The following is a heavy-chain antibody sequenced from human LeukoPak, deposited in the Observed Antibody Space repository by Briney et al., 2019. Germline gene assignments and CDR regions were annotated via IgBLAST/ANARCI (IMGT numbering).Heavy chain of an antibody. CDR2: IYYSESP. D-gene: IGHD6-6*01. CDR3: ARGLTSYSRSSYWFDP. Sequence: SETLSLTCAVSRGSISSYYWSWIRQPPGKGLEWIGYIYYSESPNYNPSLRSRVTISVDTSKNQFSLKLSSVTAADTAIYYCARGLTSYSRSSYWFDPWGQGTLVTVSS. CDR1: RGSISSYY. J-gene: IGHJ5*02. V-gene: IGHV4-59*01.